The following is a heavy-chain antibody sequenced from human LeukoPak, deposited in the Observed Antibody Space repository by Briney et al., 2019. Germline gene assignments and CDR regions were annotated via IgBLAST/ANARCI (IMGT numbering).Heavy chain of an antibody. Sequence: GGSLRLSCAASGFTFRRYGMPWVRQAPGKGLEWVAVISHDGGNYYYADSVKGRVTISRDNSKNTLYLQMNSLRAEDTAVYYCARIMITSEAPYFDYWGQGTLVTVSS. D-gene: IGHD3-16*01. CDR2: ISHDGGNY. J-gene: IGHJ4*02. CDR1: GFTFRRYG. V-gene: IGHV3-30*03. CDR3: ARIMITSEAPYFDY.